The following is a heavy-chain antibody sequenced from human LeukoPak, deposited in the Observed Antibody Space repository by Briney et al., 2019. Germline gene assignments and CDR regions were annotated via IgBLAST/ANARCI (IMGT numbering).Heavy chain of an antibody. J-gene: IGHJ4*02. CDR3: AASYYYYSSGPRPHYFDF. CDR1: GGSISTYY. D-gene: IGHD3-22*01. V-gene: IGHV4-59*08. Sequence: SETLSLTCTVSGGSISTYYWSWIRQPPGKGLEWIGYINYSGSTNYNPSLKSRVTISVDTSKNQFSLKLSSVTAADTAVYYCAASYYYYSSGPRPHYFDFWGQGTLVTVSS. CDR2: INYSGST.